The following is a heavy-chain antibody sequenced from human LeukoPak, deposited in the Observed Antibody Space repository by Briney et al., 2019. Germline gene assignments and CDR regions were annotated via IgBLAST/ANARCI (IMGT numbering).Heavy chain of an antibody. V-gene: IGHV3-23*01. CDR1: GFTFSSYG. CDR3: ARALGYCSSTSCYDYYYYYMDV. D-gene: IGHD2-2*01. Sequence: GGSLRLSCAASGFTFSSYGMSWVRQAPGKGLEWVSAISGSGGSTYYADSVKGRFTISRDNSKNTLYLQMNSLRAEDTALYYCARALGYCSSTSCYDYYYYYMDVWGKGTTVTVSS. J-gene: IGHJ6*03. CDR2: ISGSGGST.